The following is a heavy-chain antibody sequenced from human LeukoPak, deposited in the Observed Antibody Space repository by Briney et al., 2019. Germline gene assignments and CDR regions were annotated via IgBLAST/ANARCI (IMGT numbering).Heavy chain of an antibody. CDR2: IIPILGIA. D-gene: IGHD3-10*01. CDR1: RGTFSSYA. V-gene: IGHV1-69*04. CDR3: ASNYGSGIDY. Sequence: SVKVSCKASRGTFSSYAISWVRQAPGQGLEWMGRIIPILGIANYAQKFQGRVTITADRSTSTAYMELSSLRSEDTAMYYCASNYGSGIDYWGQGTLVTVSS. J-gene: IGHJ4*02.